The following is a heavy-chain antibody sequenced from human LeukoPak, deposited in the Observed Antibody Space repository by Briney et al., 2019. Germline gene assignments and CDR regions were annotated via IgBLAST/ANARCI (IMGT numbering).Heavy chain of an antibody. CDR2: IYSSGST. V-gene: IGHV4-61*02. CDR1: GGSISSDNHY. CDR3: ARVRYSNYVSFDY. Sequence: SETLSLTCTVSGGSISSDNHYWSWIRQPAGKGLEWIGRIYSSGSTNYNPSLKSRVTISVDTSKNQFSLKLRSVTAADTAVNYCARVRYSNYVSFDYWGQGTLVTVSS. J-gene: IGHJ4*02. D-gene: IGHD4-11*01.